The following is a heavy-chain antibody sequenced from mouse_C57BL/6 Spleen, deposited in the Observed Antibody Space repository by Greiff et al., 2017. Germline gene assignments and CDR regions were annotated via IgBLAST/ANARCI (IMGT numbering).Heavy chain of an antibody. J-gene: IGHJ2*01. Sequence: QVQLQQSGAELVKPGASVKISCKASGYAFSSYWMNWVKQRPGKGLEWIGQIYPGDGDTNYNGKFKGKATLTADKSSSTAYMQLSSLTSEDSAVYFCARDGYYSYFDYWGQGTTLTVSS. D-gene: IGHD2-3*01. CDR2: IYPGDGDT. V-gene: IGHV1-80*01. CDR1: GYAFSSYW. CDR3: ARDGYYSYFDY.